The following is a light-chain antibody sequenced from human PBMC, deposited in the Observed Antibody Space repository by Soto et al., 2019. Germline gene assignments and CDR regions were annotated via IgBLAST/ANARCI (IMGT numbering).Light chain of an antibody. V-gene: IGLV2-14*01. J-gene: IGLJ2*01. CDR3: SSYTSTSTIV. Sequence: QSALTQPPSVSGSPGQSVTMSCTGTRYDVGGYNYVSWYQQYPGKAPKLMIYEVNNRPLGVSNRFSGFKSGNTASLAISGLQADDEADYYCSSYTSTSTIVFGGGTKVTVL. CDR1: RYDVGGYNY. CDR2: EVN.